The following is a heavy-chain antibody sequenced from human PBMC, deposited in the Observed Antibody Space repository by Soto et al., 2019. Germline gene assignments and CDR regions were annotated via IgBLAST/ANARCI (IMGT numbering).Heavy chain of an antibody. Sequence: EVQLLESGGGLIQPGGSRRLSCAASEFTFSNYAMNWVRQAPGKGLEWVSTISGGGGSTYYADSVKGRFTISRDNSNNMHYLQMNSLRAEDTAIYFCAKDGRSVAVVASMSGQDVFDLWGLGTMVTVSS. CDR2: ISGGGGST. CDR3: AKDGRSVAVVASMSGQDVFDL. J-gene: IGHJ3*01. V-gene: IGHV3-23*01. CDR1: EFTFSNYA. D-gene: IGHD2-15*01.